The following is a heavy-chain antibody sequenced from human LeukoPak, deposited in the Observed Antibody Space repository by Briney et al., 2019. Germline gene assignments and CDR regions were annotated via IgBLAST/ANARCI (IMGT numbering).Heavy chain of an antibody. CDR1: GYTFTSYG. D-gene: IGHD6-19*01. V-gene: IGHV1-18*01. CDR2: ISGYNGNT. Sequence: ASLKVSCEASGYTFTSYGISWVRQAPGQGLEWMGWISGYNGNTNYAQKLQGRVTMTTDTSTNTAYMELRSLRSDDTAVYYCARDLKRGYSSGRYSWGTGSSNDYWGQGTLVTVSS. J-gene: IGHJ4*02. CDR3: ARDLKRGYSSGRYSWGTGSSNDY.